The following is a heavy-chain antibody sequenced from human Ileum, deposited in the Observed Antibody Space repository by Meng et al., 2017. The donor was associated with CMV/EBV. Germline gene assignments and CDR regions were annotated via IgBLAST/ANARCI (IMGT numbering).Heavy chain of an antibody. CDR1: GFTFDDNA. V-gene: IGHV3-43D*03. CDR2: ISWDGRST. Sequence: SCAASGFTFDDNAMHWVRQAPGKGLEWVSLISWDGRSTYYADSVKGRFTISRDNSKNSLYLQMHSLRAEDTALYYCARASVSQWLGFDFWGQGTLVTVSS. J-gene: IGHJ4*02. CDR3: ARASVSQWLGFDF. D-gene: IGHD6-19*01.